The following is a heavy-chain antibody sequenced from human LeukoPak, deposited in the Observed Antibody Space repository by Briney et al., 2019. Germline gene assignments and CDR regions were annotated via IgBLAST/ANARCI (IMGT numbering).Heavy chain of an antibody. Sequence: SETLSLTCAVSGGSISSGGYSWSWIRQPPGKGLEWIGYIYHSGSTYYNPSLKSRVTISVDRSKNQFSLKLSSVTAADTAVYYCARGEVEMATITYDYWGQGTLVTVSS. CDR3: ARGEVEMATITYDY. J-gene: IGHJ4*02. CDR2: IYHSGST. CDR1: GGSISSGGYS. D-gene: IGHD5-24*01. V-gene: IGHV4-30-2*01.